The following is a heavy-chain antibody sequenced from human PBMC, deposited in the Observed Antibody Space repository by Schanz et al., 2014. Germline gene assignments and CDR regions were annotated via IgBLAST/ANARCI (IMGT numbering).Heavy chain of an antibody. D-gene: IGHD6-13*01. J-gene: IGHJ5*02. V-gene: IGHV3-15*01. Sequence: EVQLVESGGGLVQPGGSLRLSCTASGFTFSSYSMNWVRQAPGKGLEWLGRIKSKTDGETTDYAAPVKGRFSISRDDSQSTLYLQMNSLKIEDTAVYYCATASSPVREAGAGSSFHLWGQGTLGTVSP. CDR2: IKSKTDGETT. CDR3: ATASSPVREAGAGSSFHL. CDR1: GFTFSSYS.